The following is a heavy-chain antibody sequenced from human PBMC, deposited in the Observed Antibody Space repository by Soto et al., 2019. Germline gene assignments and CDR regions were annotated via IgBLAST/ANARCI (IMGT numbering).Heavy chain of an antibody. CDR2: IYYSGST. Sequence: SDTLSLTCTVSGGSISSYYWSWIRQPPGKGLEWIGYIYYSGSTNYNPSLKSRVTISVDTSKNQFSLKLSSVTAADTAVYYCARRYGDCFDYWGKGTLVTVPS. V-gene: IGHV4-59*08. CDR3: ARRYGDCFDY. CDR1: GGSISSYY. J-gene: IGHJ4*02. D-gene: IGHD4-17*01.